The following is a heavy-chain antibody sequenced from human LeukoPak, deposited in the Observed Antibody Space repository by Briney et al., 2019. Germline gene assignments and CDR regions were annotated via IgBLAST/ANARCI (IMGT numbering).Heavy chain of an antibody. J-gene: IGHJ6*03. CDR1: GYTFTAYH. CDR2: INPNSGET. CDR3: AREVVPAATYMDV. D-gene: IGHD2-2*01. Sequence: ASVKVSCKASGYTFTAYHMHWVRQAPGQGLEWMGWINPNSGETKYAQKFQGRVTMTRDTSISTAYMELSRLRPDDTAVYYCAREVVPAATYMDVWGKGTTVTISS. V-gene: IGHV1-2*02.